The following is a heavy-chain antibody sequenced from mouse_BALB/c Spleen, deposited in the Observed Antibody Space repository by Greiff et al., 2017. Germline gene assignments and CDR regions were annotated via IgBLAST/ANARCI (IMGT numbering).Heavy chain of an antibody. Sequence: DVKLVESGGGLVQPGGSLKLSCAASGFTFSSYGMSWVRQTPDKRLELVATINSNGGSTYYPDSVKGRFTISRDNAKNTLYLQMSSLKSEDTAMYYCATNWVLYAMDYWGQGTSVTVSS. CDR2: INSNGGST. CDR3: ATNWVLYAMDY. V-gene: IGHV5-6-3*01. D-gene: IGHD4-1*01. CDR1: GFTFSSYG. J-gene: IGHJ4*01.